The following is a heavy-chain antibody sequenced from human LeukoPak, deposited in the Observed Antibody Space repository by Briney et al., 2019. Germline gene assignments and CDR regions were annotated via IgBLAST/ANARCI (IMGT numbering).Heavy chain of an antibody. Sequence: GGSLRLSCAASGFTFSSYWMSWVRQAPGKGLEWVANIKQDGSEIYYVDSVKGRFTISRDNAKNSLYLQMNSPRAEDTAVYYCARASSSPGLDFDYWGQGTLVTVSS. D-gene: IGHD6-6*01. CDR1: GFTFSSYW. J-gene: IGHJ4*02. CDR3: ARASSSPGLDFDY. V-gene: IGHV3-7*01. CDR2: IKQDGSEI.